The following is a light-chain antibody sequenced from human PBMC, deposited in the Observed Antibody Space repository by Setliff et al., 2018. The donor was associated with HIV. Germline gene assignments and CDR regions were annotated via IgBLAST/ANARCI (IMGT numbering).Light chain of an antibody. Sequence: QSALTQPASVSGSPGQSITISCSGTNSDIGSHDYVSWYQQHPGKAPKLIIFSVTYRPSGVSDRFSGSKSGNTASLTISGLQPEDEADYYCASHRDTNTLEVFGT. V-gene: IGLV2-14*03. CDR2: SVT. CDR3: ASHRDTNTLEV. CDR1: NSDIGSHDY. J-gene: IGLJ1*01.